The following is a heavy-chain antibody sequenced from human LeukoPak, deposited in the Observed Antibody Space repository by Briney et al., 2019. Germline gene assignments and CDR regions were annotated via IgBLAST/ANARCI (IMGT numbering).Heavy chain of an antibody. D-gene: IGHD3-22*01. J-gene: IGHJ4*02. Sequence: GGSLRLSCAASGFTFSTYAMSWVRQAPGKGLEWVSAISGSGGSTYYADSVRGRFTISGDSSKNTLYLQMNSLRAEDTAVYYCAKYYSDSSSYIDYWGQGTLVTVSS. CDR1: GFTFSTYA. CDR2: ISGSGGST. CDR3: AKYYSDSSSYIDY. V-gene: IGHV3-23*01.